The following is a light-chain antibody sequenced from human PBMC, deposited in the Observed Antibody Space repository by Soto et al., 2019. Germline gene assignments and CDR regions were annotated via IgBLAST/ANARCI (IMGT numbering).Light chain of an antibody. CDR1: QCISSW. Sequence: DIQMTQSPSTLSASVGDRVTITCRASQCISSWLAWYQQKPGKARKLLIYDASSLESGVPSRFSGSGSGTEFTLTISSLQPDDFATYYCQLYNSYSGAFGQGTKVEIK. J-gene: IGKJ1*01. CDR3: QLYNSYSGA. CDR2: DAS. V-gene: IGKV1-5*01.